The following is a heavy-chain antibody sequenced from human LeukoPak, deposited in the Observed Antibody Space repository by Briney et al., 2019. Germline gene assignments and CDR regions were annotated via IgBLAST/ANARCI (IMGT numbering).Heavy chain of an antibody. J-gene: IGHJ2*01. D-gene: IGHD3-22*01. CDR1: GYTFTGYY. CDR3: ARKLAYYDSSAYDL. CDR2: INPNSGGT. Sequence: ASVKVSCKASGYTFTGYYMHWVRQAPGQGLEWMGRINPNSGGTNYAQKFQGRVTMTRDTSISTAYMELSRLRSDDTAVYYCARKLAYYDSSAYDLWGRGTLVTVSS. V-gene: IGHV1-2*06.